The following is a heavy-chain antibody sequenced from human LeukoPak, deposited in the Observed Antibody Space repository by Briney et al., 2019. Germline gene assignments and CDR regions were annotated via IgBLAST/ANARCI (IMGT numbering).Heavy chain of an antibody. CDR1: GFTFSSYA. CDR2: ISGSGEST. J-gene: IGHJ4*02. V-gene: IGHV3-23*01. Sequence: GGSLRLSCAASGFTFSSYAMSWVRQAPGKGLEWVSVISGSGESTYYADSVKGRFTISRDNAKNSLYLQMNSLRAEDTAVYYCARDNAEEDYDILTRVDPWYYFDYWGQGTLVTVSS. D-gene: IGHD3-9*01. CDR3: ARDNAEEDYDILTRVDPWYYFDY.